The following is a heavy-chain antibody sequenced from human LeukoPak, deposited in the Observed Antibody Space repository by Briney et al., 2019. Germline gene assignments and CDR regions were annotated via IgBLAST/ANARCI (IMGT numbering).Heavy chain of an antibody. V-gene: IGHV5-51*01. CDR2: IYPGDSDA. D-gene: IGHD5-18*01. CDR1: GYTFTSYW. Sequence: GESLKISCKGSGYTFTSYWIGWVRQMPGKGLKWMGIIYPGDSDARYSPSLQGQVTISADKSISTAYLQWSSLKASDTAMYYCARKSYSYGYAGWLDPWGQGTLVTVSS. CDR3: ARKSYSYGYAGWLDP. J-gene: IGHJ5*02.